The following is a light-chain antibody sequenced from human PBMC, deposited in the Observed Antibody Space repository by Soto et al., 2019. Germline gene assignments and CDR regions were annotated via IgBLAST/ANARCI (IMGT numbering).Light chain of an antibody. CDR2: DVS. J-gene: IGLJ1*01. CDR1: SSDVGGYNY. V-gene: IGLV2-14*01. Sequence: QSALTQPASASGSPGQSITISCTGTSSDVGGYNYVSWYQPHPGTAPKLMLYDVSNRPSGVSNRFSGSKSGNTASLTLSGLQAEDEADYYCSSYTSSSTLLYVFGTGTKVTGL. CDR3: SSYTSSSTLLYV.